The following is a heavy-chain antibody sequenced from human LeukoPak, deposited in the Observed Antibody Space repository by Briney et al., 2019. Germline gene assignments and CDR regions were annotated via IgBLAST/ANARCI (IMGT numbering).Heavy chain of an antibody. V-gene: IGHV3-23*01. CDR3: AKDTLARTDGYTYGAFDM. CDR1: GFTFSTYA. D-gene: IGHD5-24*01. CDR2: ISSSGGNT. Sequence: GGSLRLSCAASGFTFSTYAMNWARQAPGKGLEWVSGISSSGGNTYYADSVKGRFTISRDNSKYTLYLQMNSLRAEDTAVYYCAKDTLARTDGYTYGAFDMWGQGTMVTVSS. J-gene: IGHJ3*02.